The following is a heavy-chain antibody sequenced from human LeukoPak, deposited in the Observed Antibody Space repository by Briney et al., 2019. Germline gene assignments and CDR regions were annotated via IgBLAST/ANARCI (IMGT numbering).Heavy chain of an antibody. CDR3: ARGVVVPAANNWFDP. Sequence: GASVKVSCTASGYTFTSYDINWVRQATGQGLEWMGWMNPNSGNTGYAQKFQGRVTMTRNTSISTAYMELSSLRSEDTAVYYCARGVVVPAANNWFDPWGQGTLVTVSS. D-gene: IGHD2-2*01. J-gene: IGHJ5*02. CDR2: MNPNSGNT. V-gene: IGHV1-8*01. CDR1: GYTFTSYD.